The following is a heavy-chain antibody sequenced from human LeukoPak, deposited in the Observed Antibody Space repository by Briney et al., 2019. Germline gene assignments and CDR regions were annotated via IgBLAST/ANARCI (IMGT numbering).Heavy chain of an antibody. CDR3: AKVSDMVRGVTVDY. CDR2: ISGSGGST. V-gene: IGHV3-23*01. CDR1: GFTFSSYA. Sequence: GGSLRLSCAASGFTFSSYAMSWVRQAPGQGLEWVSAISGSGGSTYYADSVKGRFTISRDNSKNTLYLQMNSLRAEDTAVYYCAKVSDMVRGVTVDYWGQGTLVTVSS. D-gene: IGHD3-10*01. J-gene: IGHJ4*02.